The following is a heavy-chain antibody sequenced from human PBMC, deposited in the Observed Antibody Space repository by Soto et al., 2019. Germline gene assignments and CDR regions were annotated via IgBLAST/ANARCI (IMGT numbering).Heavy chain of an antibody. D-gene: IGHD3-16*01. CDR3: ARVLKGIAPARGLYYFDY. Sequence: PSETLSLTCAVSGGSISSSNWWSWVRQPPGKGLEWIGEIYHSGSTNYNPSLKSRVTISVDKSKNQFSLKLSSVTAADTAVYYCARVLKGIAPARGLYYFDYWGQGTLVTVSS. V-gene: IGHV4-4*02. CDR1: GGSISSSNW. CDR2: IYHSGST. J-gene: IGHJ4*02.